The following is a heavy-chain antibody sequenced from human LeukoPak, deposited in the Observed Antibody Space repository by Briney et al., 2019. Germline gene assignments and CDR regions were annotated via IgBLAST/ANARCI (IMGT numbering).Heavy chain of an antibody. CDR2: MNPNSGNT. CDR1: GYTFTSYD. Sequence: ASVKVSCKASGYTFTSYDINWVRQATGQGLEWMGWMNPNSGNTGYAQKFQGRVTMTRNTSTSTAYMELSSLRSEDTAVYYCARGSPRRNDFWSGYLAYYYYYMDVWGKGTTVTVSS. CDR3: ARGSPRRNDFWSGYLAYYYYYMDV. D-gene: IGHD3-3*01. J-gene: IGHJ6*03. V-gene: IGHV1-8*01.